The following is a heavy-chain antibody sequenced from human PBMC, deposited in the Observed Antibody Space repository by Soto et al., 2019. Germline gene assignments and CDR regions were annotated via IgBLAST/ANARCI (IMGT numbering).Heavy chain of an antibody. Sequence: GGSLRLSCAASGFTFSSYAMSWVRQAPGKGLEWVSAISGSGGSTYYADSVKGRFTISRDNSKNTLYLQMNSLRAEDTAVYYCARIEGQYYYGSGSRYFDYWGQGTLVTVSS. J-gene: IGHJ4*02. D-gene: IGHD3-10*01. V-gene: IGHV3-23*01. CDR1: GFTFSSYA. CDR2: ISGSGGST. CDR3: ARIEGQYYYGSGSRYFDY.